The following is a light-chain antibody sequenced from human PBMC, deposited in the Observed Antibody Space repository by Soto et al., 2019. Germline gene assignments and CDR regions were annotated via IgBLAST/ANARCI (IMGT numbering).Light chain of an antibody. V-gene: IGKV1-5*01. CDR1: SSSKW. CDR2: DVS. Sequence: DIQMTQSPSTLAASVGDTVTMTCRSSSKWLAWYQKKPGKAPKLLIYDVSNLESGVPPRFSGSTSGAESTLTITGLQPDDLGTYYCQHTPDLTFGQGTKVEIK. J-gene: IGKJ2*01. CDR3: QHTPDLT.